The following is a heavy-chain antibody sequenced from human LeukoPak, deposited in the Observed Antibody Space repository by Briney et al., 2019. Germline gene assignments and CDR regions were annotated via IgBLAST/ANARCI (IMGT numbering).Heavy chain of an antibody. J-gene: IGHJ4*02. CDR3: ARDEPNLYSGSLG. CDR1: GFTFSSYW. D-gene: IGHD1-26*01. CDR2: IKQDGSEK. Sequence: PGGSLRLSCAASGFTFSSYWMSWVRQAPGKGLEWVANIKQDGSEKYYVDSVKGRFTISRDNAKNALYLQMNSLRAEDTAVYYCARDEPNLYSGSLGWGQGTLVTVSS. V-gene: IGHV3-7*04.